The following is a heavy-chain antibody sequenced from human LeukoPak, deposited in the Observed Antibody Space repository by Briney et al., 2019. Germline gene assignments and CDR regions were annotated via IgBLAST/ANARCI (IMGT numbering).Heavy chain of an antibody. CDR2: IGWNSVNI. CDR3: AKGLSLEGGSTWKYNWFDA. V-gene: IGHV3-9*01. CDR1: GLSLDDYA. J-gene: IGHJ5*02. D-gene: IGHD1-1*01. Sequence: QAGGSLRLSCAASGLSLDDYAMHWVRQVPGKGLEWVSGIGWNSVNIGYVDSVKGRFTISRDNAKNSLFLQMDSLRVEDTALYFCAKGLSLEGGSTWKYNWFDAWGQGTVVIVSS.